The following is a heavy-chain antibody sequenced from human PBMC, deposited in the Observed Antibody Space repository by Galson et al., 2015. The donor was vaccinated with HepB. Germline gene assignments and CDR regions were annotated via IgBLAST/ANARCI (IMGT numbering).Heavy chain of an antibody. CDR1: GYNFTTYW. Sequence: QSGAEVKKPGESLKISCKGAGYNFTTYWIGWVRQMPGKGLEWVGIIYAGDSDTRYSPSFQGQVTISVDKSISTAYPQWSSLKASDTAIYYCARRTMIVADYWGQGTLVTVSS. CDR3: ARRTMIVADY. J-gene: IGHJ4*02. CDR2: IYAGDSDT. D-gene: IGHD3-22*01. V-gene: IGHV5-51*01.